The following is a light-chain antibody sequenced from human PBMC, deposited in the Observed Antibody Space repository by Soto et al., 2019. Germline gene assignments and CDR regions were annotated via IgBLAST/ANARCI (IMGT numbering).Light chain of an antibody. CDR3: LQDYTFPYT. CDR2: AAS. CDR1: QAIRED. Sequence: AIQMTQSPSSLSASVGDRVTITCRASQAIREDLSWYQQKPGKAPTVLISAASTLEGGVPLRFSGSGSGIDFTLTISSLQPEDVATYYCLQDYTFPYTFGQGTKLEIK. V-gene: IGKV1-6*01. J-gene: IGKJ2*01.